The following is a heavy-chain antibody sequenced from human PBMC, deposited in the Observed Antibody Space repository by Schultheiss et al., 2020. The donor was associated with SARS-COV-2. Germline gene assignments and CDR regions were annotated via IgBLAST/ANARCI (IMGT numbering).Heavy chain of an antibody. CDR1: GYTFTSYG. Sequence: ASVKVSCKASGYTFTSYGISWVRQAPGQGLEWMGWISAYNGNTNYAQKHQDRVTMTTDTSTSTAYMELRSLRSDDTAVYYCARGRGQLELRAFDYWGQGTLVTVAS. J-gene: IGHJ4*02. CDR3: ARGRGQLELRAFDY. CDR2: ISAYNGNT. V-gene: IGHV1-18*04. D-gene: IGHD1-7*01.